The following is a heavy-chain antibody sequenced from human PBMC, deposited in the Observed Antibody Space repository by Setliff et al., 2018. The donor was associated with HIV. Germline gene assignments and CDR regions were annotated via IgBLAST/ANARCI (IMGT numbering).Heavy chain of an antibody. V-gene: IGHV3-21*01. Sequence: KPGGSLRLSCAASGFTFRTYNMNWVRQAPGKGLEWVASLSSDGRYIYYADSLRGRSTISRDDAKNSLYLQIYSLRAEDTAIYYCARDRASSGYYSHFDHWGQGNMVTVSS. CDR3: ARDRASSGYYSHFDH. CDR2: LSSDGRYI. J-gene: IGHJ4*02. CDR1: GFTFRTYN. D-gene: IGHD3-22*01.